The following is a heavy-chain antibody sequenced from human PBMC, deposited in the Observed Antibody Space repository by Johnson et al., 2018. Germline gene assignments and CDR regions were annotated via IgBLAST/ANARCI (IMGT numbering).Heavy chain of an antibody. J-gene: IGHJ6*02. Sequence: QVQLRESGPGLVKPSQTLSITCSVSGGSISSGTYYWGWIRQPPGKGLEWIGSVYSSGRIYHTPSLRSRVSISVGPSKNQFSLKLSPVTAADTAVYYCARDRYFDILTGYLSWGADNYYYYGMDVWGQGTTVTVS. CDR1: GGSISSGTYY. CDR2: VYSSGRI. CDR3: ARDRYFDILTGYLSWGADNYYYYGMDV. D-gene: IGHD3-9*01. V-gene: IGHV4-39*07.